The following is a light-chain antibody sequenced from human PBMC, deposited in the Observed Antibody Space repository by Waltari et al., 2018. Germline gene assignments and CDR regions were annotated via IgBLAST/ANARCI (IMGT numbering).Light chain of an antibody. CDR2: GAS. CDR1: QSVSRF. J-gene: IGKJ1*01. Sequence: EIVFTQSPGPLSLSPGERCTLSCRASQSVSRFLAWYQQKPGQAPRLLIYGASTRATGIPDRFSGSGSGTDFSLTISRLEPEDFAVYYCQKYDRLPATFGQGTKVEIK. V-gene: IGKV3-20*01. CDR3: QKYDRLPAT.